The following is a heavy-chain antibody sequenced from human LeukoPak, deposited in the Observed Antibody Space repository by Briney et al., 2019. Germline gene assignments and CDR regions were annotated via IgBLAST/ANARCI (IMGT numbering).Heavy chain of an antibody. CDR1: GFTFASYA. D-gene: IGHD2-2*01. CDR2: ISATDGST. Sequence: GGSLRLSCAASGFTFASYAMTWVRQAPGKGLEWVSSISATDGSTYYADSVRGRFTISRDNSKNTLFLQMHSLRAEDTALYYCVACSSASCYGDRFDPWGRGTLVTVSS. J-gene: IGHJ5*02. V-gene: IGHV3-23*01. CDR3: VACSSASCYGDRFDP.